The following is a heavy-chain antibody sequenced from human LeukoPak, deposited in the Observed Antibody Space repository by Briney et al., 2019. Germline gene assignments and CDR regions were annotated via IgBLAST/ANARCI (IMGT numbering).Heavy chain of an antibody. V-gene: IGHV3-30*18. CDR1: GFTFSGYG. CDR3: AKPPEVGATVAYFDY. CDR2: ISFDGSNQ. J-gene: IGHJ4*02. D-gene: IGHD1-26*01. Sequence: HPGGSLRLSCAASGFTFSGYGMHWVRQAPGKGLEWVALISFDGSNQYYADSVKGRFTISRDNSKNTLYLQMSSLRAEDTAVYYCAKPPEVGATVAYFDYWGQGTLVTVSS.